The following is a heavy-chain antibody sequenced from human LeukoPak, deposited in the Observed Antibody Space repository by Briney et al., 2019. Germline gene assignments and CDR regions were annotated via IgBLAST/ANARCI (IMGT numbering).Heavy chain of an antibody. CDR1: GYTFTSYY. J-gene: IGHJ5*02. CDR2: INPSGGST. V-gene: IGHV1-46*01. Sequence: ASVKVSCKASGYTFTSYYMHWVRQAPGQGLEWMGIINPSGGSTSYAQKFQGRITMTRDTSTSTVYMELSSVTAADTAVYYCARESAYGDTGGYNWFDPWGQGTLVTVSS. CDR3: ARESAYGDTGGYNWFDP. D-gene: IGHD4-17*01.